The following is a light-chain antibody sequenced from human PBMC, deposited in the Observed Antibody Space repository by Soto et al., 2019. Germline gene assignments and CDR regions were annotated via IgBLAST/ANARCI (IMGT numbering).Light chain of an antibody. J-gene: IGLJ2*01. Sequence: QSVLTQPPSVSGAPGQRVTISCTGSSSNIGAGYDVHWYQQLPGTAPKLLIYGNSNRPSGVPDRSSGSKSGTSASLAITGLQAEDEADYYCQSYGSSLHVVFGGGTKLTVL. CDR2: GNS. V-gene: IGLV1-40*01. CDR3: QSYGSSLHVV. CDR1: SSNIGAGYD.